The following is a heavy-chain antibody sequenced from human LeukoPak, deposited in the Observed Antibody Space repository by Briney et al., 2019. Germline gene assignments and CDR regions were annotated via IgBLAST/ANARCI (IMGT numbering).Heavy chain of an antibody. CDR1: GGSISSGDYY. D-gene: IGHD3-10*01. Sequence: SETLSLTCTVSGGSISSGDYYWSWIRQPPGKGLEWIGYIYYSGSTYYNPSLKSRVTISVDTSKNQFSLKLSSVTAADTAVYYCARDSRLGVYYYYYTDVWGKGTTVTVSS. V-gene: IGHV4-30-4*08. CDR3: ARDSRLGVYYYYYTDV. J-gene: IGHJ6*03. CDR2: IYYSGST.